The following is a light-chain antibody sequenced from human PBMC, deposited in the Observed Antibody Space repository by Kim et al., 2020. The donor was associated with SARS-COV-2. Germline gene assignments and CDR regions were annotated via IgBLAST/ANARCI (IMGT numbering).Light chain of an antibody. CDR1: QDIKND. J-gene: IGKJ4*01. CDR3: QQFNSYPLT. CDR2: GAS. Sequence: DIQMTQSPSSLSASVGDRVTITCRASQDIKNDLGWYQQKPGKAPKGLIFGASSLRGGVPSRFSGSGFGTEFTLTISSLQPEDFATYYCQQFNSYPLTFCGGTKLEI. V-gene: IGKV1-17*01.